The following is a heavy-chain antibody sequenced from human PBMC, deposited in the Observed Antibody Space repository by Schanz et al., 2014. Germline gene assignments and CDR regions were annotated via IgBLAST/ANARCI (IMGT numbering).Heavy chain of an antibody. Sequence: EVQLVESGGGVVRPGGSLRLSCAASGFGFDDYAMSWVRQAPGKGLEWVTGINWNGGSTGYADSVKGRFTISRDNAENSLYLQMNSLRAEDTALYYCAKVAPAATYLDSWGLGTLVTVSS. CDR1: GFGFDDYA. D-gene: IGHD2-2*01. V-gene: IGHV3-20*04. CDR2: INWNGGST. J-gene: IGHJ4*02. CDR3: AKVAPAATYLDS.